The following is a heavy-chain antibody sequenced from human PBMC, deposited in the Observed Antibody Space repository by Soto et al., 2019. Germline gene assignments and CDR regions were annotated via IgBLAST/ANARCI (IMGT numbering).Heavy chain of an antibody. Sequence: SETLSLTCTVSGGSISSYYWSWIRQPPGKGLEWIGYIYYSGSTNYNPSLKSRVTISVDTSKNQFSLKLSSVTAADTAVYYCARNRVDAPDYWGQGTLVTVSS. CDR1: GGSISSYY. CDR2: IYYSGST. J-gene: IGHJ4*02. CDR3: ARNRVDAPDY. V-gene: IGHV4-59*01. D-gene: IGHD2-15*01.